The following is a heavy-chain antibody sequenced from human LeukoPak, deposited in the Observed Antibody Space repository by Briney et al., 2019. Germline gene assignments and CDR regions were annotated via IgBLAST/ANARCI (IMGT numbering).Heavy chain of an antibody. CDR2: IKEDGSEK. V-gene: IGHV3-7*01. CDR3: ARDASGSYYDY. D-gene: IGHD1-26*01. CDR1: GFIFSKYW. Sequence: GGSLRLSCAASGFIFSKYWMSWVRQAPGKGREWVANIKEDGSEKYYVDSVKGRFTISRDNAKNSLYLQMDSLRAEDTAMYYCARDASGSYYDYWGQGTLVTVSS. J-gene: IGHJ4*02.